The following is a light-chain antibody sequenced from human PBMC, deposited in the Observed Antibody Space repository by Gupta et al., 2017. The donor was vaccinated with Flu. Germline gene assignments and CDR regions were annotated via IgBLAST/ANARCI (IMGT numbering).Light chain of an antibody. J-gene: IGLJ1*01. CDR1: SSDVGGYNY. Sequence: QSALTQPASVSGSPGQSIPISCTGTSSDVGGYNYVSWYQQYPGKAPKLMMYEVSNRPSGISNRFSGSKSGNTASLSISGLQAEDEADYYCSSYIRSSSFYVFGTVTKVTVL. CDR3: SSYIRSSSFYV. V-gene: IGLV2-14*01. CDR2: EVS.